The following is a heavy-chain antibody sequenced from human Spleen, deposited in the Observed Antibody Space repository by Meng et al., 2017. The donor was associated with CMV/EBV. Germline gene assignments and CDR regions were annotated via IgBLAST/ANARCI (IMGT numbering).Heavy chain of an antibody. V-gene: IGHV3-74*01. CDR1: GFTFSGYW. J-gene: IGHJ6*02. CDR2: INSDGSRT. Sequence: GGSLRLSCAASGFTFSGYWMHWVRQAPGKGLVWVSRINSDGSRTNYAESVKGRFTISRDNAKNTLYLQMNSLRAEDTALYYCAKAQWIQLGDSYGMDVWGQGTTVTVSS. CDR3: AKAQWIQLGDSYGMDV. D-gene: IGHD5-18*01.